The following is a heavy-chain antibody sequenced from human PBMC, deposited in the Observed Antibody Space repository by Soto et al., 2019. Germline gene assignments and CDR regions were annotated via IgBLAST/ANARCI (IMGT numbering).Heavy chain of an antibody. V-gene: IGHV3-23*01. CDR1: GFTFGNHA. CDR3: AKDLAGNGYFFDY. CDR2: ISGSGGDT. D-gene: IGHD2-8*01. Sequence: EVQLLESGGGLVQPGGSLRLSCAASGFTFGNHAMGWVRQAPGKGLDWVSAISGSGGDTFYADSVKGRFTISRDNSKNTLYLQMNSLRVEDTAVYYCAKDLAGNGYFFDYWGQGTLVTVSS. J-gene: IGHJ4*02.